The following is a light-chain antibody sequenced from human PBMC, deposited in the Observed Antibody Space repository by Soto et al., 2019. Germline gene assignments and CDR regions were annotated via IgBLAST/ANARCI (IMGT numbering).Light chain of an antibody. CDR2: GAS. Sequence: EIVLTQSPGTLSLSPGERATLSCRASQSVSSSYLAWYQQTLGQPPRLLIYGASSRATGIPDRFSGSGSGTDFTLTISSLEPEDFAVYYCQQCNSSPLTFGQGTNVEIK. V-gene: IGKV3-20*01. CDR3: QQCNSSPLT. CDR1: QSVSSSY. J-gene: IGKJ1*01.